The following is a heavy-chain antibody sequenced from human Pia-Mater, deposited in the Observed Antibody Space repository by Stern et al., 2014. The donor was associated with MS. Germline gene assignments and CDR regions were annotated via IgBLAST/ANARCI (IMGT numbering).Heavy chain of an antibody. CDR3: ASERYTYYDDQRPPGGFDP. CDR2: VVVFNGDV. D-gene: IGHD5-18*01. Sequence: QMQLVQSGPEVKKPGTSVKVSCKASGITFSHSVIQWLRQARGQRPEWIGGVVVFNGDVNYAPRFQERVTITRDMSTSTVYMELRSLKSEDTAIYYCASERYTYYDDQRPPGGFDPWGQGTLVTVSS. J-gene: IGHJ5*02. CDR1: GITFSHSV. V-gene: IGHV1-58*02.